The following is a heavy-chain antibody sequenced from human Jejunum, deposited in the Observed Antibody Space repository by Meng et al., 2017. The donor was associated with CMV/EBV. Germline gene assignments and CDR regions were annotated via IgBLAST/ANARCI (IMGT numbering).Heavy chain of an antibody. CDR1: GASISSDGYY. V-gene: IGHV4-61*02. CDR2: LYTSGSI. D-gene: IGHD4-17*01. J-gene: IGHJ5*02. CDR3: ARDYGDANWFDP. Sequence: CTVSGASISSDGYYWSWIRQPAGKGLEWIGRLYTSGSINYSPSLNSRVTISVDTSKNQFSLKLSSVTAADTAVYYCARDYGDANWFDPWGQGTLVTVSS.